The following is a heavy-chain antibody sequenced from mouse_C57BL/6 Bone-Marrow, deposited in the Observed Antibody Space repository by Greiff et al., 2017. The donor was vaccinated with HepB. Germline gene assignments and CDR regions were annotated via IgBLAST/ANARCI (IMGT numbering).Heavy chain of an antibody. CDR1: GFTFSDYY. D-gene: IGHD1-1*01. Sequence: EVMLVESGGGLVQPGGSLKLSCAASGFTFSDYYMYWVRQTPEKRLEWVAYISNGGGSTYYPDTVKGRFTISRDNAKNTLYLQMSRLKSEDTAMYYCARRGYYYGSSFDYWGQGTTLTVSS. J-gene: IGHJ2*01. CDR3: ARRGYYYGSSFDY. CDR2: ISNGGGST. V-gene: IGHV5-12*01.